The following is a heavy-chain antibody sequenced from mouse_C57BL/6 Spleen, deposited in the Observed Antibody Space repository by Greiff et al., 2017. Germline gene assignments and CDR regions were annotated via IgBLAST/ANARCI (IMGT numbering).Heavy chain of an antibody. CDR1: GYTFTSYD. CDR2: IYPRAGST. D-gene: IGHD1-1*02. V-gene: IGHV1-85*01. Sequence: VQLKESGPELVKPGASVKLSCKASGYTFTSYDMNWVKQRPGQGLEWIGWIYPRAGSTKYNEKFKGKATLTVDKSSSTAYMELHSRTPEDSAVYVCARGTGPWSYFDYWGQGTTLTVSS. J-gene: IGHJ2*01. CDR3: ARGTGPWSYFDY.